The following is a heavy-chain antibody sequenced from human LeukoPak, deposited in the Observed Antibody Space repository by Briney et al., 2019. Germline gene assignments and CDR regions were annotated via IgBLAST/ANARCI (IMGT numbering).Heavy chain of an antibody. Sequence: TSETLSLTCTVSGGSISGYYWSWIRQPPGKGLEWIGYIYYSGSTNYNPSLKSRVTISVDTSKNQFSLKLSSVTAADTAVYYCARAPMVRGVRLFDYWGQGTLVTVSS. V-gene: IGHV4-59*01. CDR2: IYYSGST. CDR3: ARAPMVRGVRLFDY. CDR1: GGSISGYY. D-gene: IGHD3-10*01. J-gene: IGHJ4*02.